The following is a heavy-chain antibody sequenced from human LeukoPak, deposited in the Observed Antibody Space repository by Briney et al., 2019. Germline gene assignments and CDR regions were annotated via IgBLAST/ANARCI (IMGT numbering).Heavy chain of an antibody. CDR2: INHSGST. D-gene: IGHD3-3*01. CDR1: GGSFSGYY. J-gene: IGHJ5*02. CDR3: ARLEFITIFGVVRGFDP. V-gene: IGHV4-34*01. Sequence: TSETLSLTCAVYGGSFSGYYWSWIRQPPGKGLEWIGEINHSGSTNYNPSLKSRVTISVDTSKNQFSLKLSSVTAADTAVYYCARLEFITIFGVVRGFDPWGQGTLVTVSS.